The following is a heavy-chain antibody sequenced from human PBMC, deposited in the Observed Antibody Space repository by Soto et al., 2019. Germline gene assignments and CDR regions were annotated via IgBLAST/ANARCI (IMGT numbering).Heavy chain of an antibody. CDR2: ISGYNGYT. CDR3: ARVGYYYGSGSYMFDP. V-gene: IGHV1-18*01. D-gene: IGHD3-10*01. Sequence: QVQLVQSGGEVKKPGASVKVSCKASGYTFTSHSISWVRRAPGEGLEWVGWISGYNGYTNYAQNFKVRVTMTTDASTSTAYLELRSLRPDDTAVYYCARVGYYYGSGSYMFDPWGQGTLGTVSS. CDR1: GYTFTSHS. J-gene: IGHJ5*02.